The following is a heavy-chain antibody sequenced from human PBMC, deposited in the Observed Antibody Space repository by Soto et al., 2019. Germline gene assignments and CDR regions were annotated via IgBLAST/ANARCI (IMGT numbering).Heavy chain of an antibody. CDR3: ASREYGGWRKIDF. CDR2: IYHSGST. J-gene: IGHJ4*02. Sequence: QVQLQESGPGLVKPSGTLSLTCAVSGGSITSSNWWSWVRQPPGKGLEWIGEIYHSGSTNYNASLKSRVTISVDKSKNQFSLKLRSVTAADTAVYFCASREYGGWRKIDFWGQGSLVTVSS. CDR1: GGSITSSNW. D-gene: IGHD6-19*01. V-gene: IGHV4-4*02.